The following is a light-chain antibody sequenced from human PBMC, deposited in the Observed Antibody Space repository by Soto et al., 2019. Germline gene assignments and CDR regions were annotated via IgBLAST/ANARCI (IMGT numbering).Light chain of an antibody. J-gene: IGKJ1*01. CDR3: QQSPVT. V-gene: IGKV3-20*01. Sequence: EIVLTQSPGNLSLSPGERATLSCRASQSVSSYYLAWYQQKPGQAPGLLIYGASTRATGIPDRFSGSGSGTDFTLTITRLEPEDCALYYCQQSPVTFGQGTKVDIK. CDR2: GAS. CDR1: QSVSSYY.